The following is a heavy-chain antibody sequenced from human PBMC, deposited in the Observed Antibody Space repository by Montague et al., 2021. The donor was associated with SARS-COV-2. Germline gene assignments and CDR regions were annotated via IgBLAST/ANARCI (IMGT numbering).Heavy chain of an antibody. CDR3: ARREYSYGWGD. J-gene: IGHJ4*02. CDR2: VDYSGNT. D-gene: IGHD5-18*01. V-gene: IGHV4-39*01. Sequence: SETRSLTCTVTGGPISGSSDYWGWIRQSPGKGLEWIASVDYSGNTYYSPSLKSRLTISVDTSKNQFSLQLNSVTAADTALYYCARREYSYGWGDWGQGTLVTVSS. CDR1: GGPISGSSDY.